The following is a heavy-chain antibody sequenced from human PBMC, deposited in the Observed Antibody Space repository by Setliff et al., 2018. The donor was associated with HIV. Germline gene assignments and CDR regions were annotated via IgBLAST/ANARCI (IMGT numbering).Heavy chain of an antibody. Sequence: LSLTCAVSGYSISSAYYWGWIRQPPGKGLEWIGRIYTSGSTNYNPSLKSRVTISVDTSRNQFSLKLSSVTAADTAVYYCARSYYYDSSGYSSRYWFDPWGQGTLVTVSS. CDR2: IYTSGST. CDR1: GYSISSAYY. CDR3: ARSYYYDSSGYSSRYWFDP. D-gene: IGHD3-22*01. J-gene: IGHJ5*02. V-gene: IGHV4-38-2*01.